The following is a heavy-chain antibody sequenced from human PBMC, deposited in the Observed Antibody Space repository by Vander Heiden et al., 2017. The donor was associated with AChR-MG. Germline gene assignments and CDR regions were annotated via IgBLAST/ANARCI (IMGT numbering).Heavy chain of an antibody. Sequence: QVQLQESGPGLAKPSETLSLTCTVSVASIRTYYVSWIRQPPEKGLEWIGYIYYSGSTNYNPSLKSRVTLSVDTSKNQFSLKLNSVTAADTAVYYCARGGLYCSGGTCYRGFLDYWGQGTLVTVSS. CDR1: VASIRTYY. CDR3: ARGGLYCSGGTCYRGFLDY. CDR2: IYYSGST. D-gene: IGHD2-15*01. V-gene: IGHV4-59*01. J-gene: IGHJ4*02.